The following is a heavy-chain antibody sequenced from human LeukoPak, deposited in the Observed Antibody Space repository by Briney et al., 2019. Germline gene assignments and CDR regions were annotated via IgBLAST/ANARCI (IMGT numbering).Heavy chain of an antibody. CDR3: ARDSPAAMAHFDY. V-gene: IGHV3-30-3*01. CDR1: GFTFSSYA. D-gene: IGHD5-18*01. J-gene: IGHJ4*02. Sequence: GGSLRLSCAASGFTFSSYAMHWVRQAPGKGLEWVAVISYDGSNKYYADSMKGRFTISRDNSKNTLYLQMNSLRAEDTAVYYCARDSPAAMAHFDYWGQGTLVTVSS. CDR2: ISYDGSNK.